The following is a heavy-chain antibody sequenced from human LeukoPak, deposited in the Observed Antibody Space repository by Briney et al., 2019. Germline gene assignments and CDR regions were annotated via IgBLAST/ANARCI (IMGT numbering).Heavy chain of an antibody. D-gene: IGHD3-22*01. J-gene: IGHJ4*02. CDR1: GYTFTSYY. V-gene: IGHV1-46*01. CDR2: INPSGGST. Sequence: ASVKVSCKASGYTFTSYYMHWVRQAPGQGLEWMGIINPSGGSTSYAQKFQGRVTMTRDTSTSTVYMELSSLRSEDTAVYYCARLRGYYDSSGYYLYYFDYWGQGTLVTVSS. CDR3: ARLRGYYDSSGYYLYYFDY.